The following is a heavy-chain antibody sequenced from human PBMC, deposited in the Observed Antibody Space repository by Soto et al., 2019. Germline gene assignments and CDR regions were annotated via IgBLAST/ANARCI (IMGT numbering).Heavy chain of an antibody. V-gene: IGHV3-7*01. CDR1: GFSFSTSW. J-gene: IGHJ5*02. CDR2: ISPDGSVK. CDR3: ASLLGTATTFLS. D-gene: IGHD1-1*01. Sequence: EVLLVESGGGLDQPGGSLRLSCAASGFSFSTSWMSWVRQAPGRGLEWVASISPDGSVKHYVDSVKGRFTISRDNAKNSVFLQMNSLRADDTAVYYCASLLGTATTFLSWGQGTLVAVSS.